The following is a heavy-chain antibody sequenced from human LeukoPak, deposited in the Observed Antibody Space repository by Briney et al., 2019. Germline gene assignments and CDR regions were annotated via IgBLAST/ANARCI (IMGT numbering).Heavy chain of an antibody. CDR1: GFTFGSYA. D-gene: IGHD3-10*01. CDR3: AKEGSESYSATPFEY. J-gene: IGHJ4*02. CDR2: LSARGGRT. V-gene: IGHV3-23*01. Sequence: GGSLRPSCAASGFTFGSYAMSWVRQIPGKGLEWVSALSARGGRTFYADSVNGRFTISRDNSKNTLYLQMNSLRAEDTAVYYCAKEGSESYSATPFEYWGQGTLVTVSS.